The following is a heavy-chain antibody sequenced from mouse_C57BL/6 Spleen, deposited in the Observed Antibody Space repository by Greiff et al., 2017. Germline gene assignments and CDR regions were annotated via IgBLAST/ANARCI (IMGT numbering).Heavy chain of an antibody. D-gene: IGHD1-1*01. J-gene: IGHJ2*01. Sequence: VQLQQSGPELVKPGASVKIPCKASGYTFTDYNMDWVKQSHGKSLEWIGDINPNNGGTIYNQKFKGKATLTVDKSSSTAYMELRSLTSEDTAVYYCAREGYYGSSSYFDYGGQGTTLTVSS. CDR3: AREGYYGSSSYFDY. CDR2: INPNNGGT. CDR1: GYTFTDYN. V-gene: IGHV1-18*01.